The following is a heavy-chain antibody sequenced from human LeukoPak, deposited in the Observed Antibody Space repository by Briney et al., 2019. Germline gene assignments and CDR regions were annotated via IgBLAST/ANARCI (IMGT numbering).Heavy chain of an antibody. CDR3: AKRGGYDPRAPDFDY. D-gene: IGHD5-12*01. V-gene: IGHV3-23*01. J-gene: IGHJ4*02. CDR2: ISGSGGST. Sequence: PGGSLILSCAASGFTFSSYAMSWVRQAPGKGLEWVSAISGSGGSTYYADSVKGRFTISRDNSKNTLYLQMNSLRAEDTAVYYCAKRGGYDPRAPDFDYWGQGTLVTVSS. CDR1: GFTFSSYA.